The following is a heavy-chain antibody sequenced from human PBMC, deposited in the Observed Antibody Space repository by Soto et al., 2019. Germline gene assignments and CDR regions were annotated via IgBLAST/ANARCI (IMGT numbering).Heavy chain of an antibody. J-gene: IGHJ3*02. D-gene: IGHD2-15*01. Sequence: GASVKVSCKASGGTFSSYAISWVRQAPGQGLEWMGWIIAIIGNTNYAQKLQGRVTITTDESTSTAYMELRSLRSDDTAVYYCARVVGYCSGGSCDAFDIWGQGTMVTVSS. CDR3: ARVVGYCSGGSCDAFDI. CDR2: IIAIIGNT. CDR1: GGTFSSYA. V-gene: IGHV1-18*01.